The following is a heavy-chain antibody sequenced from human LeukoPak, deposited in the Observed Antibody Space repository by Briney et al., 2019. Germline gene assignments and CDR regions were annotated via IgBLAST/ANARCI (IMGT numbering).Heavy chain of an antibody. V-gene: IGHV3-7*01. D-gene: IGHD3-10*01. Sequence: GGSLRLSCTASGFTFGDYVMSWVRQAPGKGLEWVANIKQDGSEKYYVDSVKGRFTISRDNAKNSLYLQMNSLRAEDTAVYYCACFWGSGRDMDVWGKGTTVTVSS. CDR1: GFTFGDYV. CDR3: ACFWGSGRDMDV. CDR2: IKQDGSEK. J-gene: IGHJ6*03.